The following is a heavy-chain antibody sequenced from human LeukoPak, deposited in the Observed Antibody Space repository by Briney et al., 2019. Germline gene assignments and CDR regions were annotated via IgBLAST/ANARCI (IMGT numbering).Heavy chain of an antibody. V-gene: IGHV4-4*07. CDR1: GGSISGYY. D-gene: IGHD6-19*01. Sequence: SETLSLTCTVSGGSISGYYWTWIRQPAGKGLEWIGRIYTTGSTNYNPSLNSRVTMSVDTSKNQFSLKLSSVTAADTAVYYCARQIALAGKEGFDYWGQGTLVTVSS. J-gene: IGHJ4*02. CDR2: IYTTGST. CDR3: ARQIALAGKEGFDY.